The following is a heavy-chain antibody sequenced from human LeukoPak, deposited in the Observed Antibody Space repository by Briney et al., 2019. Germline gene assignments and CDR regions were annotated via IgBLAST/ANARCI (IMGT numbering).Heavy chain of an antibody. CDR3: TTGGGYSGYDIDY. CDR1: GFTFSTYA. J-gene: IGHJ4*02. V-gene: IGHV3-15*01. Sequence: GESLRLSCAASGFTFSTYAMSWVRQAPGKGLEWVGRIKSKTDGGTTDYAAPVKGRFTISRDDSKNTLYLQMNSLKTEDTAVYYCTTGGGYSGYDIDYWGQGTLVTVSS. CDR2: IKSKTDGGTT. D-gene: IGHD5-12*01.